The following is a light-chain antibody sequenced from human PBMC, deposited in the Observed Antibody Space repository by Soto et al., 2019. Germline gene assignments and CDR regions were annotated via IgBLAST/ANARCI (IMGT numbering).Light chain of an antibody. J-gene: IGKJ1*01. CDR3: QQYGSSSPWT. V-gene: IGKV1-5*03. Sequence: DIQMTQSPSTLSASAGDRVTITCRASQSISSRLAWYQQKPGKAPKLLIYKASSFETGVPSRFSGSGSGTEFTLIISRLQPDDFASYYCQQYGSSSPWTFGQGTKVEIK. CDR1: QSISSR. CDR2: KAS.